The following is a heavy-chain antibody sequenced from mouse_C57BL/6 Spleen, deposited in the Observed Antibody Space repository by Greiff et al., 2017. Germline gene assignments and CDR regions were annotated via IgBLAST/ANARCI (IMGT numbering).Heavy chain of an antibody. Sequence: EVQGVESGGGLVQPGGSMKLSCVASGFTFSNYWMNWVRQSPEKGLEWVAQIRLKSDNYATHYAESVKGRFTISRDDSKSSVYLQMNNLRAEDTGIYYCTVSGTGYWGQGTTLTVSS. CDR3: TVSGTGY. J-gene: IGHJ2*01. CDR1: GFTFSNYW. V-gene: IGHV6-3*01. D-gene: IGHD3-3*01. CDR2: IRLKSDNYAT.